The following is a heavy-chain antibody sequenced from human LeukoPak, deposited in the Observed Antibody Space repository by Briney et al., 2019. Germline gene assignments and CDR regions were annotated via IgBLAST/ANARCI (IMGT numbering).Heavy chain of an antibody. J-gene: IGHJ3*01. CDR1: GFTFSSYA. CDR2: ISGSGGST. Sequence: GGSLRLSCTASGFTFSSYAINWVRLAPGKGLEWVSSISGSGGSTFYYADSVKGRFTVSRDNSKNTVYLQMNSLRADDTAVYYCSKGGRWDYYDSSHWGQGTMVIVSS. V-gene: IGHV3-23*01. CDR3: SKGGRWDYYDSSH. D-gene: IGHD3-22*01.